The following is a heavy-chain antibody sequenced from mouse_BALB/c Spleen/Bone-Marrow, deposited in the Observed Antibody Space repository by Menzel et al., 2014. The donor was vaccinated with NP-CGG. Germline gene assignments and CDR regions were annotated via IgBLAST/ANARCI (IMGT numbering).Heavy chain of an antibody. Sequence: QVQLQQSGPSLVQPSQSLSITCTVSGFSLTSYGLHWVRQSPGKGLEWLGVIWRGGSTDYNAAFMSRLSITKDNSKSRVFFKMNSLQADDTAIYYCAKRGNYGYFDYWGLGTTLTVSS. D-gene: IGHD2-1*01. V-gene: IGHV2-5-1*01. J-gene: IGHJ2*01. CDR1: GFSLTSYG. CDR3: AKRGNYGYFDY. CDR2: IWRGGST.